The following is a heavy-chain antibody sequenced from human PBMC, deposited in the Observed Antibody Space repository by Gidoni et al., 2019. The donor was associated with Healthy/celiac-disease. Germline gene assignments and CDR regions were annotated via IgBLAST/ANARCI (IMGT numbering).Heavy chain of an antibody. Sequence: QVQLQQWGAGLLKPSETLSLTCAVYGGSCRGYYWSWIRQPPGKGLEWIGEINHSGRTNYNPSLKSRVTISVDTSKNQFSLKLSSVTAADTAVYYCARKPAYYYDSSGSIITWGQGTLVTVSS. CDR1: GGSCRGYY. CDR3: ARKPAYYYDSSGSIIT. V-gene: IGHV4-34*01. CDR2: INHSGRT. D-gene: IGHD3-22*01. J-gene: IGHJ5*02.